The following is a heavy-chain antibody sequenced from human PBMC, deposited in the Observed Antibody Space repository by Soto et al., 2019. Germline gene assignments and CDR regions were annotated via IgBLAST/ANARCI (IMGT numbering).Heavy chain of an antibody. V-gene: IGHV3-73*01. CDR3: TSRSDWTAVDPFDY. CDR1: GFTFSESA. CDR2: IRNKDNNYAT. J-gene: IGHJ4*02. D-gene: IGHD5-18*01. Sequence: PGGSLRLSCAASGFTFSESAMHWIRQASGKGLEWVGRIRNKDNNYATAYTASVKGRFTISRDDSKNTVYLQMNSLKIGDTAVYYCTSRSDWTAVDPFDYWGLGTLVTVS.